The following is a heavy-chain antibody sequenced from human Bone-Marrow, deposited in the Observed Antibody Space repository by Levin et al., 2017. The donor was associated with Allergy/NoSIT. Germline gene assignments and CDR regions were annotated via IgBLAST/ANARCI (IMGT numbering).Heavy chain of an antibody. CDR3: LRSKGGPVAAVYGMDV. CDR2: ISGSGGST. CDR1: GFTFSSYA. Sequence: GGSLRLSCAASGFTFSSYAMSWVRQAPGKGLEWVSAISGSGGSTYYADSVKGRFTISRDNSKNTLYLQMNSLRAEDTAVYYCLRSKGGPVAAVYGMDVWGQGTTVTVSS. J-gene: IGHJ6*02. D-gene: IGHD6-19*01. V-gene: IGHV3-23*01.